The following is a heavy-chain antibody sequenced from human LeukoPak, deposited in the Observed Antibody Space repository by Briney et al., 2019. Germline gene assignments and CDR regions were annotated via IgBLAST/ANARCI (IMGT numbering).Heavy chain of an antibody. CDR1: GYTFNGYY. J-gene: IGHJ3*02. Sequence: ASVKVSCKASGYTFNGYYMHWVRQAPGQGLEWMGWINPNSGGINYAQDFQGRVTLTRDTSISTAYMELSRLRSDNTAMYYCARNLWFGESTDSFNIWGQGTMVTVSS. CDR2: INPNSGGI. CDR3: ARNLWFGESTDSFNI. V-gene: IGHV1-2*02. D-gene: IGHD3-10*01.